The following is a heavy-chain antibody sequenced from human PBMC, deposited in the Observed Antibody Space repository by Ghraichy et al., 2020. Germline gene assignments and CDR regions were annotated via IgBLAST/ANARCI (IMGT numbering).Heavy chain of an antibody. J-gene: IGHJ4*02. V-gene: IGHV1-2*02. CDR3: ARYLPRRDYFDY. CDR1: GYTFTDYY. Sequence: SVKVSCKATGYTFTDYYIHWVRQAPGQGLEWMGWINTHDGGTTFAQKFDNRVTVTRDTSISTVFLEMTSLTSDATAMYYCARYLPRRDYFDYWGQGTLVTVSS. D-gene: IGHD5/OR15-5a*01. CDR2: INTHDGGT.